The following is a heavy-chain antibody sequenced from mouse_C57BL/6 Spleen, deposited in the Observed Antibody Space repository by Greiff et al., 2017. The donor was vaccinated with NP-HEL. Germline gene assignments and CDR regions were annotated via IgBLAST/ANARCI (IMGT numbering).Heavy chain of an antibody. D-gene: IGHD1-1*01. CDR1: GYSITSGYD. Sequence: EVQLVESGPGMVKPSQSLSLTCTVTGYSITSGYDWHWIRHFPGNKLEWMGYISYSGSTNYNPSLKSRISITHDTSKNHFFLRLNSVTTEDTATYYCARGGDYYGSSSWYFDVWGTGTTVTVSS. J-gene: IGHJ1*03. CDR3: ARGGDYYGSSSWYFDV. CDR2: ISYSGST. V-gene: IGHV3-1*01.